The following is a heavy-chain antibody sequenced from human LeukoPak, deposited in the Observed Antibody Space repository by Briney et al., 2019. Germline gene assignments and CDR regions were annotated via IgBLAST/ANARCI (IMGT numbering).Heavy chain of an antibody. J-gene: IGHJ4*02. CDR1: GYSISSGYY. CDR3: AKGGNSEYSSSSY. D-gene: IGHD6-6*01. V-gene: IGHV4-38-2*01. CDR2: IYLSGST. Sequence: SETLSLTCAVSGYSISSGYYWGWIRQPPGKGLEWIGSIYLSGSTYYNPSLKSRVTISVDTSKNQFSLKLNSVTAADTAVYYCAKGGNSEYSSSSYWGQGTLVTVSS.